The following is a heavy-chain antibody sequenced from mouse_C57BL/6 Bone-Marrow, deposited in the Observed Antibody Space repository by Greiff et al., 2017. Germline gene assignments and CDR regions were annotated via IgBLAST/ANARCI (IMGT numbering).Heavy chain of an antibody. D-gene: IGHD1-1*01. CDR2: ISSGGDYI. J-gene: IGHJ4*01. V-gene: IGHV5-9-1*02. Sequence: EVQRVESGEGLVKPGGSLKLSCAASGFTFSSYAMSWVRQTPEKRLEWVAYISSGGDYIYYADTVKGRFTISRDNARNTLYLQMSSLKSEDTAMYYCTRDYGSSSPYAMDYWGQGTSVTVSS. CDR3: TRDYGSSSPYAMDY. CDR1: GFTFSSYA.